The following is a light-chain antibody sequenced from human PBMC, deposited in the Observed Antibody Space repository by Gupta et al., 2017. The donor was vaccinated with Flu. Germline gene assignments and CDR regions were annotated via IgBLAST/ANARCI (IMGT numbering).Light chain of an antibody. CDR1: QSISDW. Sequence: PSTLSASVGDRVTITCRASQSISDWLAWYQQKPGKSPKLLIYKASTLDSGVPSRFSGSGSGTEFNLTINSLQPDDFASYYCHQYDSYTRTFGQGTKVQIK. CDR3: HQYDSYTRT. J-gene: IGKJ1*01. CDR2: KAS. V-gene: IGKV1-5*03.